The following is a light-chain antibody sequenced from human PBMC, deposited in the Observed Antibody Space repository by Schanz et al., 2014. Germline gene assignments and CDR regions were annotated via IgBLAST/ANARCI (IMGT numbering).Light chain of an antibody. CDR3: QQYSNWPSWT. J-gene: IGKJ1*01. V-gene: IGKV3D-15*01. CDR2: DAS. Sequence: EIVMTQSPATLSVSPGERATLSCRASQSVNNYLAWYQQRPGLAPRLLIYDASNRATGIPARFSGSGSGTEFTLTISSLQSEDFAVYYCQQYSNWPSWTFGQGTKVEIK. CDR1: QSVNNY.